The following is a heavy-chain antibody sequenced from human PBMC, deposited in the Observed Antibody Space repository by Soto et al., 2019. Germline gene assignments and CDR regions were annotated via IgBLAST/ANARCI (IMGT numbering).Heavy chain of an antibody. CDR1: GFTFSSYA. CDR2: ISGSGGST. V-gene: IGHV3-23*01. D-gene: IGHD6-19*01. J-gene: IGHJ4*02. CDR3: ASRSSGWYCDY. Sequence: EVQLLESGGGLVQPGGSLRLSCAASGFTFSSYAMNWVRQAPGKGLEWVSVISGSGGSTYYAASVKGRFTISRDNSKNTLYLQMNSLRAADTAVYYWASRSSGWYCDYWGQGTLVTVSS.